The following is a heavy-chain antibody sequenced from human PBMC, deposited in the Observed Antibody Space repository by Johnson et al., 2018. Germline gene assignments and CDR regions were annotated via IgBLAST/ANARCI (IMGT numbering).Heavy chain of an antibody. CDR1: GFTFSSYG. V-gene: IGHV3-30*18. CDR2: ISYDGTNK. CDR3: AKTGRSYRYYYYMDV. Sequence: VQLLESGGGVVQPGRSLRLSCAASGFTFSSYGMHWVRQAPGKGLEWVAVISYDGTNKYSADSVKGRFTLSRDNSKNTLDLQMNSLRAEDTVVYYCAKTGRSYRYYYYMDVWGKGTTVTVSS. J-gene: IGHJ6*03. D-gene: IGHD3-10*01.